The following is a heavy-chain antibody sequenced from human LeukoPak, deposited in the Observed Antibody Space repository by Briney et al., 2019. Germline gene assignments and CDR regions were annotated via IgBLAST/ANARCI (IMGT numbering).Heavy chain of an antibody. CDR3: ARGGRRVGLFRWFDP. Sequence: GASVKVSCKASGYTFTSYDINWVRQATGQGLEGMGWMNPNSGNTGYAQKFQGRVTMTRNTSISTAYMELSSLRSEDTAVYYCARGGRRVGLFRWFDPWGQGTLVTVSS. CDR2: MNPNSGNT. D-gene: IGHD5-24*01. CDR1: GYTFTSYD. V-gene: IGHV1-8*01. J-gene: IGHJ5*02.